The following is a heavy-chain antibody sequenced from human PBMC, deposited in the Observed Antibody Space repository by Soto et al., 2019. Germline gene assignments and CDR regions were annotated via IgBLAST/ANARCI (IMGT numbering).Heavy chain of an antibody. CDR3: ARGQTVTTWDAFDI. CDR1: GYTFTSYD. D-gene: IGHD4-4*01. Sequence: GASVKVSCKASGYTFTSYDINWVRQATGQGLEWMGWMNPNSGNTGYAQKFQGRVTMTRNTSISTAYMELSSLRSEDTAVYYCARGQTVTTWDAFDIWGQGTMVTVSS. J-gene: IGHJ3*02. CDR2: MNPNSGNT. V-gene: IGHV1-8*01.